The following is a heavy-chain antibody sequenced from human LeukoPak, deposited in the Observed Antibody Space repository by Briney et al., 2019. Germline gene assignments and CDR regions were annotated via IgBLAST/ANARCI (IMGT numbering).Heavy chain of an antibody. CDR2: IYYSGST. J-gene: IGHJ4*02. CDR1: GDFINSNTYY. Sequence: SETLSLTCNVSGDFINSNTYYWGWIRQPPGKGLEWIGNIYYSGSTYYNPSLKSRVTISVDTSKNQFSLNLSSVTAADTAMYYCARAVGTSRNFFDYWGQGTLVTVSS. CDR3: ARAVGTSRNFFDY. V-gene: IGHV4-39*07. D-gene: IGHD4-23*01.